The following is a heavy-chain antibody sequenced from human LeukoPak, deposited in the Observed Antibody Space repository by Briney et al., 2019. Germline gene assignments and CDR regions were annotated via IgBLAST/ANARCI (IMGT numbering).Heavy chain of an antibody. Sequence: PSETLSLTCTVSGDXISNYYCTWIRQPPGKGLEWIGYIYYSGNTNYNPSLKSRVTISLDTSKNQFSLKLTSVTAADTAIYYCARRKAKTPNYFDYWGQGALVTVSS. CDR2: IYYSGNT. J-gene: IGHJ4*02. CDR1: GDXISNYY. V-gene: IGHV4-59*08. CDR3: ARRKAKTPNYFDY.